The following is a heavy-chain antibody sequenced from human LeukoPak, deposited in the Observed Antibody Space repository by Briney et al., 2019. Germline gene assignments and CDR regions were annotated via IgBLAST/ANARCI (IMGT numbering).Heavy chain of an antibody. V-gene: IGHV3-53*05. CDR3: ARGGTSGYGAGWIDY. D-gene: IGHD6-19*01. CDR2: LYGGGST. CDR1: GFTVSSNY. Sequence: GGSLRLSCAASGFTVSSNYMSWVRQAPGKGLEWVSVLYGGGSTYYADSVKGRFTISRDNSKNTLYLQMNSLRGEDTAVYYCARGGTSGYGAGWIDYWGQVTLVTVSS. J-gene: IGHJ4*02.